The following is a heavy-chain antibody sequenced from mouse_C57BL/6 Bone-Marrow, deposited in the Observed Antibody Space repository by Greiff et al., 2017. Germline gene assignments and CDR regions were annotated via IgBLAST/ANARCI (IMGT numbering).Heavy chain of an antibody. V-gene: IGHV3-6*01. Sequence: DVKVEESGPGLVKPSQSLSLTCSVTGYSITSGYYWNWIRQFPGNKLEWMGYISYDGSNNYNPYLKNRISITRDTSKNQFFLKLNSVTTEDTATYYCARGKTPSYWGQGTSVTVSS. CDR1: GYSITSGYY. D-gene: IGHD6-1*01. J-gene: IGHJ4*01. CDR2: ISYDGSN. CDR3: ARGKTPSY.